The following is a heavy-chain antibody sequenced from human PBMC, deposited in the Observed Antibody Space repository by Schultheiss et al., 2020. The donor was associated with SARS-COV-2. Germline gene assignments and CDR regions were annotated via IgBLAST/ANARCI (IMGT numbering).Heavy chain of an antibody. V-gene: IGHV4-61*08. J-gene: IGHJ4*03. CDR2: IYYSGST. D-gene: IGHD4-17*01. Sequence: SETLSLTCTVSGGSISSGGYYWSWIRQPPGKGLEWIGYIYYSGSTNYNPSLKSRVTISVDTSKNQFSLKLSSVTAADTAVYYCARDVVGDYGDHFDYWGQGTTVTVSS. CDR1: GGSISSGGYY. CDR3: ARDVVGDYGDHFDY.